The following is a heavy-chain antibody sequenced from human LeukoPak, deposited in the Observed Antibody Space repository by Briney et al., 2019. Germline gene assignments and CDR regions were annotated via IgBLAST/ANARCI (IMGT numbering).Heavy chain of an antibody. Sequence: SETLSLTCTVSGGSISSYYWSWIRQPPGKGLEWIGYIYYSGSTNYNPSLKSRVTISVDTSKNQFSLKLSSVAAADTAVYYCARVELADDAFDIWGQGTMVTVSS. CDR3: ARVELADDAFDI. V-gene: IGHV4-59*01. J-gene: IGHJ3*02. D-gene: IGHD1-26*01. CDR2: IYYSGST. CDR1: GGSISSYY.